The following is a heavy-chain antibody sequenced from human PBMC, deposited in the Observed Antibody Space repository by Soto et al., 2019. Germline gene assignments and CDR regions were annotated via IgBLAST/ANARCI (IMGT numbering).Heavy chain of an antibody. CDR2: IYHSGST. CDR1: GGSISSSNW. D-gene: IGHD6-19*01. Sequence: QVQLQESGPGLVKPSGTLSLTCAVSGGSISSSNWWSWIRQPPGKGLEWIGEIYHSGSTNYNPSLKSRVTISGDTSKNQLCVKLSSVTAADTAVYYCARVAVAGTRVDYWGRGPRVTVSS. V-gene: IGHV4-4*02. CDR3: ARVAVAGTRVDY. J-gene: IGHJ4*02.